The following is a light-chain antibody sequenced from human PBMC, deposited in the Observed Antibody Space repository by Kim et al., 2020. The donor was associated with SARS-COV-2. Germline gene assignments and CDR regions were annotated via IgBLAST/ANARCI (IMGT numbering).Light chain of an antibody. CDR3: MQGTDWPYT. V-gene: IGKV2-30*01. CDR1: QSLLYRDGNTY. J-gene: IGKJ2*01. Sequence: DVVMTQSPLSLPVTLGQPASISCRSSQSLLYRDGNTYLNWFQQRPGQSPRRLIYKVSSRDSGVPDRFSGSGSATDFTLKISRVEAEDIGVYYCMQGTDWPYTFGQGTKLEI. CDR2: KVS.